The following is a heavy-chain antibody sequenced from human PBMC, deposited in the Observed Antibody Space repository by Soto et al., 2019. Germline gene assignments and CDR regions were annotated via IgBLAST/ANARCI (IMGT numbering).Heavy chain of an antibody. Sequence: GASVKVSCKASGGTFSSYAISWVRQAPGQGLEWMGGIIPIFGTANYAQKFQGRVTITADESTSTAYMELSSLRSEDTAVYYCARDSLKPFSSSSSFYYYGMGVWGQGTTVTVSS. J-gene: IGHJ6*02. CDR3: ARDSLKPFSSSSSFYYYGMGV. CDR1: GGTFSSYA. V-gene: IGHV1-69*13. CDR2: IIPIFGTA. D-gene: IGHD6-6*01.